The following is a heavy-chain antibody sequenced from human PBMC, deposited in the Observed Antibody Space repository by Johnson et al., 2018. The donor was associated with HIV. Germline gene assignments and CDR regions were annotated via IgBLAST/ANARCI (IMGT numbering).Heavy chain of an antibody. J-gene: IGHJ3*02. CDR1: GFTFSRCG. CDR3: ARDKVDDAFDI. CDR2: ISYDGSNK. D-gene: IGHD1-26*01. V-gene: IGHV3-30*03. Sequence: QLQLLESGGVVVQPGGSLRLSSAASGFTFSRCGMHWVRQAPGQGLEWVALISYDGSNKYYADSVKGRFTISRDNSKNTLFLQMNSLRAEDTAVYYCARDKVDDAFDIWGQGTMVTVSS.